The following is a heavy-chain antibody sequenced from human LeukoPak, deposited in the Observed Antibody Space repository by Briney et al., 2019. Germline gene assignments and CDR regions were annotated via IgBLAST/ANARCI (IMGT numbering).Heavy chain of an antibody. V-gene: IGHV4-59*01. CDR3: ARGKWDLDY. D-gene: IGHD1-26*01. Sequence: KPSETLSLTCTVSGGSISSYYWSWIRQPPGKGLEWIGYIYYSGSTNYNPSLKSRVTISVDTSKNQFSLKLSSVTATDTAVYYCARGKWDLDYWGQGTLVIVSS. J-gene: IGHJ4*02. CDR2: IYYSGST. CDR1: GGSISSYY.